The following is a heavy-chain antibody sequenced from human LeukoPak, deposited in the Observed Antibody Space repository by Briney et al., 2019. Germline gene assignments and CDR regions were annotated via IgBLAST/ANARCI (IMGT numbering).Heavy chain of an antibody. CDR2: IWYDGSNK. D-gene: IGHD1-26*01. CDR1: GFTFSSYG. J-gene: IGHJ4*02. Sequence: GGSLRLSCAASGFTFSSYGMHWVRQAPGKGLEWVAVIWYDGSNKYYADSVKGRFTISRDNSKNTLYLQMNSLRAEDTAVYYCAREELNSGSFDYWGQGTLVTVSS. CDR3: AREELNSGSFDY. V-gene: IGHV3-33*01.